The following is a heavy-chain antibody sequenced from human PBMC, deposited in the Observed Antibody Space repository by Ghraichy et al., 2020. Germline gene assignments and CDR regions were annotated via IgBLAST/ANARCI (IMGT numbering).Heavy chain of an antibody. CDR2: ISGPGGGA. J-gene: IGHJ4*02. CDR1: GFTFSSYA. Sequence: GGSLRLSCAASGFTFSSYAMSWVRQAPGKGLEWVSSISGPGGGAYYADSVKGRLTISRDNSKNTLYLQMNSLRGEDTAVYYCARTLGYSSSSCYFDYWGQGTLVTVSS. D-gene: IGHD6-6*01. CDR3: ARTLGYSSSSCYFDY. V-gene: IGHV3-23*01.